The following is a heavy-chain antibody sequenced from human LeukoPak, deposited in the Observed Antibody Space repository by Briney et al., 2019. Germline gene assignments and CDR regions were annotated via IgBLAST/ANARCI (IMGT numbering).Heavy chain of an antibody. D-gene: IGHD5-18*01. CDR1: GGTFSSYA. J-gene: IGHJ6*03. CDR3: ARDSYGLDYYYYMDV. V-gene: IGHV1-69*05. CDR2: IIPIFGTA. Sequence: GASVKVSCKASGGTFSSYAISWVRQAPGQGLEWIGRIIPIFGTANYAQKFQGRVTITTDESTSTAYMELSSLRSEDTAAYYCARDSYGLDYYYYMDVWGKGTTVTVSS.